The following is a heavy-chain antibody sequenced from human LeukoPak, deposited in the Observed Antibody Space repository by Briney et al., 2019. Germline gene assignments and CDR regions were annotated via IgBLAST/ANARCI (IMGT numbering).Heavy chain of an antibody. D-gene: IGHD1-26*01. CDR3: ARGIVGATYYYYYYMDV. CDR2: IIPILGTA. CDR1: GGTFSSYA. V-gene: IGHV1-69*05. Sequence: SVKVSCKASGGTFSSYAISWARQAPGQGLEWMGGIIPILGTANYAQKFQGRVTITTDESTSTAYMELSSLRSEDTAVYYCARGIVGATYYYYYYMDVWGKGTTVTVSS. J-gene: IGHJ6*03.